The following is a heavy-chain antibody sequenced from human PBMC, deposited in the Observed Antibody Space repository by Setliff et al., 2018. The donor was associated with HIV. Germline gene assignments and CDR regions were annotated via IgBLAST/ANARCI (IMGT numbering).Heavy chain of an antibody. D-gene: IGHD5-12*01. J-gene: IGHJ4*02. V-gene: IGHV3-74*01. Sequence: ESLKISCAASGFTFRSYWMYWVRQPPGKGLVWVSRINIDGGSTNYADSVKGRFTISRDNAKNSLYLQMNSLRAEDTAVYYCARVNSGGYNYKSFFDYWGQGTLVTVSS. CDR3: ARVNSGGYNYKSFFDY. CDR2: INIDGGST. CDR1: GFTFRSYW.